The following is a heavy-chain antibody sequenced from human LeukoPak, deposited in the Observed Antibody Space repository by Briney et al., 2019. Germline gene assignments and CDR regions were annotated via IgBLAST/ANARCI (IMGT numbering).Heavy chain of an antibody. CDR3: AIGSYCSGGSCYPLFDY. CDR2: IYGDGST. CDR1: GFTVKNNY. D-gene: IGHD2-15*01. J-gene: IGHJ4*02. Sequence: SGGSLRLSCGASGFTVKNNYMNCVRQAPGKGLEWVSGIYGDGSTYYADFVKGRFTISRDSSKNTLYLQMNSLRAEDTAVYYCAIGSYCSGGSCYPLFDYWGRGTLVTVSS. V-gene: IGHV3-53*01.